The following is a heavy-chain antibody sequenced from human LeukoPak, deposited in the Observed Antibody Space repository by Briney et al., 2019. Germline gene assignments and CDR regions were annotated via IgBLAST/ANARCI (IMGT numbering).Heavy chain of an antibody. J-gene: IGHJ4*02. CDR1: GFTFSSYW. V-gene: IGHV3-7*01. D-gene: IGHD2-15*01. CDR2: IEPAGSAT. CDR3: GRFGYVAAVDS. Sequence: PGGSLGLSCTASGFTFSSYWMTWVRQAPGKGLEWVANIEPAGSATYYVDSVKGRFTISRDNAKNLLYLQMNSLRAEDSAVYHCGRFGYVAAVDSWGQGALVTVSS.